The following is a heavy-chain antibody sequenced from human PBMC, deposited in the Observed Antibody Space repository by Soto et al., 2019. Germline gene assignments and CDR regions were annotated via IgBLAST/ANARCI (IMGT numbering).Heavy chain of an antibody. V-gene: IGHV4-31*03. D-gene: IGHD3-3*01. CDR2: IYYSGST. CDR3: ARAGDRETYYDFWSGYYRYYYYGMDV. CDR1: GGSISSGGYY. J-gene: IGHJ6*02. Sequence: SETLSLTCTVSGGSISSGGYYWSWIRQHPGKGLEWIGYIYYSGSTYYNPSLKSRVTISVDTSKNQFSLKLSSVTAADKAVYYCARAGDRETYYDFWSGYYRYYYYGMDVWGQGTTVTVSS.